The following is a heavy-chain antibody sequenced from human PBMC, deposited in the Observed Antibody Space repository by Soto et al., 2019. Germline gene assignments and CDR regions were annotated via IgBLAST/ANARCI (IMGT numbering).Heavy chain of an antibody. CDR1: GGSISSGGYS. Sequence: QLQLQESGSGLVKPSQTLSLTCAVSGGSISSGGYSWSWIRQPPGKGLECIGYINHSVSTYYNPSLKGRVTISVDRSKNQFSLKLSSVTAADRAVYYWARGPPLGYWGQGTLVTVSS. J-gene: IGHJ4*02. CDR2: INHSVST. CDR3: ARGPPLGY. V-gene: IGHV4-30-2*01.